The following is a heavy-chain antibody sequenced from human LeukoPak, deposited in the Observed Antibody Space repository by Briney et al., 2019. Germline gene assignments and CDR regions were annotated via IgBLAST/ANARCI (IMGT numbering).Heavy chain of an antibody. CDR1: GGSISSGGYY. J-gene: IGHJ3*02. D-gene: IGHD6-13*01. Sequence: PSQTLSLTCTVSGGSISSGGYYWSWIRQHPGKGLEWIGYIYYSGSTYYNPSLKSRVTISVDTSKNQFSLKLSSVTAADTAVYYCARALQQPQYAFDIWGQGTMVTVSS. CDR2: IYYSGST. V-gene: IGHV4-31*03. CDR3: ARALQQPQYAFDI.